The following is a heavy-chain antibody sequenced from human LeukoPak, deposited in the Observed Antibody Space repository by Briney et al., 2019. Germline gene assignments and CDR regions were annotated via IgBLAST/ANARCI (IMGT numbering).Heavy chain of an antibody. D-gene: IGHD1-26*01. CDR3: ARVGHSGSSHRFRWFDP. CDR1: GGSISSSSYY. CDR2: IYYSGST. Sequence: SETLSLTCTVSGGSISSSSYYWGWIRQPPGKGLEWIGSIYYSGSTYYNPTLKSRVTISVDTSKNQFSLKLSSVTAADTAVYYCARVGHSGSSHRFRWFDPWGQGTLVTVSS. V-gene: IGHV4-39*07. J-gene: IGHJ5*02.